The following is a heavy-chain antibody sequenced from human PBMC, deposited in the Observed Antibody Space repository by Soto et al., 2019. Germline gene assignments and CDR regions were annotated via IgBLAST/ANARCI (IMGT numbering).Heavy chain of an antibody. V-gene: IGHV4-34*01. Sequence: SETLSLTCAVYGGSFSGYYWSWIRQPPGKGLEWIGEINHSGSTNYNPSLKSRVTISVDTSKNQFSLKLSSVTAADTAVYYCARGRVAVAGTTYNWFDPWGQGTLVTVSS. CDR2: INHSGST. CDR1: GGSFSGYY. CDR3: ARGRVAVAGTTYNWFDP. D-gene: IGHD6-19*01. J-gene: IGHJ5*02.